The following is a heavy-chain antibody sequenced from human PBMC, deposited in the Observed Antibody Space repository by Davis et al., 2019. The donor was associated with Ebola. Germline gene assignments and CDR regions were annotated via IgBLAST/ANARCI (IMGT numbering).Heavy chain of an antibody. Sequence: GESLKISCAASGFTFSSYSMNWVRRAPGKGLEWVSSISSRSSYIHYADSVQGRFTISRDNAKNSLYLQMNSLRAEDTAVYYCARAPVGGAVAPLYYFDYWGQGTLVTVSS. D-gene: IGHD6-19*01. V-gene: IGHV3-21*01. CDR1: GFTFSSYS. CDR3: ARAPVGGAVAPLYYFDY. CDR2: ISSRSSYI. J-gene: IGHJ4*02.